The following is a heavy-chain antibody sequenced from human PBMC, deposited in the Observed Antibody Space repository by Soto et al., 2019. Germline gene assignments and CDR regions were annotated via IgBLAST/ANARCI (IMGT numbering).Heavy chain of an antibody. Sequence: ASVKVSCKASGYTFTSYYMHWVRQAPGQGLEWMGIINPSGGSTSYAQKFQGRVTMTRDTSTSTVYMELSSLRSEDTAVYYCARGDIVLMVYAIRGSKIEYWGQGTLVTVS. V-gene: IGHV1-46*03. J-gene: IGHJ4*02. CDR3: ARGDIVLMVYAIRGSKIEY. CDR1: GYTFTSYY. CDR2: INPSGGST. D-gene: IGHD2-8*01.